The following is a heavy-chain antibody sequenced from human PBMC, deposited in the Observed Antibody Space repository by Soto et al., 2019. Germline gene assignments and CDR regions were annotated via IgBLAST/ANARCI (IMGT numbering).Heavy chain of an antibody. Sequence: PSETLSLTCAVYGGSFSGYYWSWIRQPPGKGLEWIGEINHSGSTNYNPSLKSRVTISVDTFKNQFSLKLSSVTAADTAVYYCASGYHYYYGMDVWGQGTTVTVSS. V-gene: IGHV4-34*01. CDR3: ASGYHYYYGMDV. CDR1: GGSFSGYY. J-gene: IGHJ6*02. CDR2: INHSGST. D-gene: IGHD3-16*02.